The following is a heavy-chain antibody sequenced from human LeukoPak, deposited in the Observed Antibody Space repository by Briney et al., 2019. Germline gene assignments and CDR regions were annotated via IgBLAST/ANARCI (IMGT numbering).Heavy chain of an antibody. J-gene: IGHJ3*02. CDR1: GFTFSDYY. Sequence: GGSLRLSCAASGFTFSDYYMSWIRQAPGKGLERVSYISSSGSTINYADSVKGRFTISRDSAKKSLFLQMSSLRAEDTAVYYCARERGGYCSGATCYKAFDIWGQGTMVTVSS. CDR3: ARERGGYCSGATCYKAFDI. V-gene: IGHV3-11*04. CDR2: ISSSGSTI. D-gene: IGHD2-2*02.